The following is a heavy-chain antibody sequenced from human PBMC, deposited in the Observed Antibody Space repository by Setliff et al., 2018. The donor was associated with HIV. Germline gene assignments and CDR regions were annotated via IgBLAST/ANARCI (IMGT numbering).Heavy chain of an antibody. CDR3: ARGDGYRANDAYYDTGMDV. Sequence: PSETLSLTCTVSGPSINIHYWSWIRQSPGKAFEWIGYIYSTGSTNYNPSLQSRVTISMVASKNQFSLKLSSVTAADTAVYYCARGDGYRANDAYYDTGMDVWGQGITVTVSS. J-gene: IGHJ6*02. D-gene: IGHD5-12*01. CDR2: IYSTGST. V-gene: IGHV4-59*11. CDR1: GPSINIHY.